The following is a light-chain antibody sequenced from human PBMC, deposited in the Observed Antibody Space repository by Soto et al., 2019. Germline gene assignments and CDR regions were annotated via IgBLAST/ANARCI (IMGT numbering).Light chain of an antibody. CDR2: EGS. CDR3: CSYAGGSTFV. CDR1: SSDVGSYNL. V-gene: IGLV2-23*03. Sequence: QSALTQPASVSGSPGQSITISCTGNSSDVGSYNLASWYQQHPGKAPKLMIYEGSKRPSGVSNRFSGSKSGNTASLTISGLQAEDEADYYCCSYAGGSTFVFGGGTKLTVL. J-gene: IGLJ2*01.